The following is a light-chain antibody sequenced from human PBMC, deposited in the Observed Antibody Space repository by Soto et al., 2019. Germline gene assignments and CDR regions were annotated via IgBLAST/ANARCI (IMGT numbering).Light chain of an antibody. CDR3: QQYHRWPPLT. V-gene: IGKV3-15*01. CDR1: QSIDND. CDR2: GAS. J-gene: IGKJ4*01. Sequence: EIVMTQSPATLSVSPGERATLSCRASQSIDNDLAWYQQKPVQAPRLLIYGASTRATGIPVRFSGSGSGALFTPTINSLQSEDLAVYYNQQYHRWPPLTFGGGTKVEIK.